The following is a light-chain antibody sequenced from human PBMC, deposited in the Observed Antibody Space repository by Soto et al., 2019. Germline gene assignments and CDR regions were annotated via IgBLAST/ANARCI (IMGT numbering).Light chain of an antibody. J-gene: IGKJ1*01. V-gene: IGKV1-39*01. CDR2: SAS. CDR3: QQTFSTPWT. Sequence: DVQMTQSPSSLSASVGGRITLTCRASQTIHSYLHWYQFKPGKAPQLLIQSASSLHSGVPSRFSGSGSGTHFTLIISSLQPEDSATYYCQQTFSTPWTFGQGTKVDIK. CDR1: QTIHSY.